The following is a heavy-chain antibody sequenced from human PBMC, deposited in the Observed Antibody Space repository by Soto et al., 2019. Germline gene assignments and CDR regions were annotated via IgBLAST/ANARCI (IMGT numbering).Heavy chain of an antibody. CDR1: GYTFTSYR. V-gene: IGHV1-18*04. CDR2: ISAYNGNT. D-gene: IGHD5-18*01. Sequence: ASVKGSCKASGYTFTSYRISWVLQAPGQGLEWMGWISAYNGNTNYAQKLQGRVTMTTDTSTSTAYMELRSLRSDDTAVYYCASRTQLWLRGAFDIWGQGTMVTVSS. CDR3: ASRTQLWLRGAFDI. J-gene: IGHJ3*02.